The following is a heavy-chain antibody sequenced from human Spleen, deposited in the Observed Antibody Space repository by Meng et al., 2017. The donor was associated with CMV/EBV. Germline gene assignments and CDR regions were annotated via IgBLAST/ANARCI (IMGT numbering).Heavy chain of an antibody. CDR3: ARDTSGD. Sequence: SETLSLTCAVYGESLSGYYWSWVRQPQGKGLEWIGEVNHRGRTTYNPSLKSRVTISLDTSKNQFFLNLTSMTAADAGMYYCARDTSGDWGQGTLVTVSS. V-gene: IGHV4-34*01. J-gene: IGHJ4*02. CDR2: VNHRGRT. CDR1: GESLSGYY. D-gene: IGHD3-16*01.